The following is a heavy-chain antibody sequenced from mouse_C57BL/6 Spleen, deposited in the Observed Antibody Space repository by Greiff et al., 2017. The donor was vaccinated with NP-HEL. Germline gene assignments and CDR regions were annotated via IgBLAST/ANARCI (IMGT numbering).Heavy chain of an antibody. Sequence: VQLQQSVAELVRPGASVKLSCTASGFNIKNTYMHWVKQRPEQGLEWIGRIDPANGNTKYAPKFQGKATITADTSSNTAYLQLSSLTSEDTAIYYCARSWDYDGEGYYAMDYWGQGTSVTVSS. J-gene: IGHJ4*01. CDR3: ARSWDYDGEGYYAMDY. V-gene: IGHV14-3*01. D-gene: IGHD2-4*01. CDR2: IDPANGNT. CDR1: GFNIKNTY.